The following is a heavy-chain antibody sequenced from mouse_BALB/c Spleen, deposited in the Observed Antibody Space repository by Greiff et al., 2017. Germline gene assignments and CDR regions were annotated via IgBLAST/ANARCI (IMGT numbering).Heavy chain of an antibody. CDR1: GFSLTSYD. J-gene: IGHJ4*01. Sequence: QVQLKESGPGLVAPSQSLSITCTVSGFSLTSYDISWIRQPPGKGLEWLGVIWTGGGTNYNSAFMSRLSISKDNSKSQVFLKMNSLQTDDTAIYYCVRRGWVYMDYWGQGTSVTVSS. V-gene: IGHV2-9-2*01. CDR3: VRRGWVYMDY. CDR2: IWTGGGT. D-gene: IGHD2-3*01.